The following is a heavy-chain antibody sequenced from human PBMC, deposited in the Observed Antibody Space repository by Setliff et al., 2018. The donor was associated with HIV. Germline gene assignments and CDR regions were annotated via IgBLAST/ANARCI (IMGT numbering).Heavy chain of an antibody. CDR2: FTNRGST. D-gene: IGHD5-18*01. J-gene: IGHJ4*02. CDR1: GGSMNSENNH. V-gene: IGHV4-61*02. Sequence: SETLSLTCTVSGGSMNSENNHWGWFRQPAGKGLEWIGRFTNRGSTDYNPSLKSRVTISIDRSRNQFSLKLSAVTAADTAVYFCARDPPDGYGHFDYWGQGALVTVS. CDR3: ARDPPDGYGHFDY.